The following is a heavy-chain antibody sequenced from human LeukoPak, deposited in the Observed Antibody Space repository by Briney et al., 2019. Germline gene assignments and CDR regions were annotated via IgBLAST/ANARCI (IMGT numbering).Heavy chain of an antibody. CDR3: ARDRSGSYFTPSYYFDY. J-gene: IGHJ4*02. CDR1: GFTLSNAW. Sequence: GGSLRLSCAASGFTLSNAWMNWVRQAPGKGLEWVAVISYDGSNKYYADSVKGRFTISRDNSKNTLYLQMNSLRAEDTAVYYCARDRSGSYFTPSYYFDYWGQGTLVTVSS. V-gene: IGHV3-30*03. D-gene: IGHD1-26*01. CDR2: ISYDGSNK.